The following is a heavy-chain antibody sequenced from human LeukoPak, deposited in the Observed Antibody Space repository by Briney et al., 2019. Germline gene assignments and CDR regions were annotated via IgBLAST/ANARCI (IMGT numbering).Heavy chain of an antibody. CDR3: ARVVVVEPSALSKRNYYYNMDV. D-gene: IGHD2-2*01. J-gene: IGHJ6*03. CDR1: GGSFSGYY. Sequence: PSETLSLTCAVSGGSFSGYYWTWIRQPPGKGLEWIGDINHSGSTNLNPSFESRGTISVDTSKNQLSLRMNSVTAADTAVYFCARVVVVEPSALSKRNYYYNMDVWGKGTTIIVSS. CDR2: INHSGST. V-gene: IGHV4-34*01.